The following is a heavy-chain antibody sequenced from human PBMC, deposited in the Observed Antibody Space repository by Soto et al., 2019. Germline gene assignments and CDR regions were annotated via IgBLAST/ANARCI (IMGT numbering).Heavy chain of an antibody. D-gene: IGHD6-19*01. CDR3: ARSAGTNLNWFDP. CDR1: GYTFIDYY. J-gene: IGHJ5*02. Sequence: ASVKVSCKTSGYTFIDYYVHWVRQAPGQGLEWMGWINPNSGGTNYAQKFQGRVTMTRDTSISTAYMELSRLRSDDTAVYYCARSAGTNLNWFDPWGQGTLVTVSS. V-gene: IGHV1-2*02. CDR2: INPNSGGT.